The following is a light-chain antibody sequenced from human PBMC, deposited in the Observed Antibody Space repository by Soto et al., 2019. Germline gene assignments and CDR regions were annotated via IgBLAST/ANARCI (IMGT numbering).Light chain of an antibody. CDR2: STS. J-gene: IGKJ1*01. Sequence: DIQMTQSPSSLSASVGDRVTITCRASQDIGSDLGWYQQKPGKAPKRLIYSTSSLQSGVPGRFSGSGSGAEFSLTISSLQPEDFATYYCLQHNTYPRTFGHGTKVDIK. CDR1: QDIGSD. V-gene: IGKV1-17*01. CDR3: LQHNTYPRT.